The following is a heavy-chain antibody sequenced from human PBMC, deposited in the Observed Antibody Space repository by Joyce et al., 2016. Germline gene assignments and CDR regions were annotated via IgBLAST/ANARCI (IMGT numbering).Heavy chain of an antibody. Sequence: QVHLQESGPGLVKPSETLSLTCTVSGDSVTSLFWNWSRQPPGKGLEWVAHISSTGSTKYNPSLKSRATISLDAPRNQFSLKLTSVTAADTAIYYCARDGGYYFDYWGQGTLVAVSS. CDR2: ISSTGST. J-gene: IGHJ4*02. V-gene: IGHV4-59*02. CDR1: GDSVTSLF. D-gene: IGHD3-16*01. CDR3: ARDGGYYFDY.